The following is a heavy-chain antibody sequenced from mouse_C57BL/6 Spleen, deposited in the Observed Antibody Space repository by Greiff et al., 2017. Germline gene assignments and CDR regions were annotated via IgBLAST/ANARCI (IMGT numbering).Heavy chain of an antibody. CDR2: ISGGGGNT. CDR3: ARRAMDY. Sequence: EVQVVESGGGLVKPGGSLKLSCAASGFTFSSYTLSWVRQTPEKRLEWVATISGGGGNTYYPDSVKGRFTISRDNAKNTLYLQMSRLRSEDTALYYCARRAMDYWGQGTSVTVSS. J-gene: IGHJ4*01. CDR1: GFTFSSYT. V-gene: IGHV5-9*01.